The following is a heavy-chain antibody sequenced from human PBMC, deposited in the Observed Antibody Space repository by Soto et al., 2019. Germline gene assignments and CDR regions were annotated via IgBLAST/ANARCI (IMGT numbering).Heavy chain of an antibody. Sequence: VASLKVSCKASGYTFTSYSMHWVRQATGQGLEWMGIINPSGGSTSYAQKFQGRVTMTRDTSTSTVYMELSSLRSEDTAVYYCATSGAASTWFDPWGQGTLVTGSS. V-gene: IGHV1-46*01. CDR2: INPSGGST. D-gene: IGHD2-15*01. J-gene: IGHJ5*02. CDR3: ATSGAASTWFDP. CDR1: GYTFTSYS.